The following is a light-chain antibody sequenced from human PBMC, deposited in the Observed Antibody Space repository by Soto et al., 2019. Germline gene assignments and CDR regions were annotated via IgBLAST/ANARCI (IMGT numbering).Light chain of an antibody. V-gene: IGLV2-14*01. J-gene: IGLJ2*01. CDR1: SSDVGGYNY. Sequence: QSALTQPASVSGSPGQSITISCTGTSSDVGGYNYVSWYQQHPGKAPKLMIYEVSNRPSGVSSRFSGSKSGNTASLTISGLQAEDEADYYCSSYTGDITLVLFGGGTKLTVL. CDR2: EVS. CDR3: SSYTGDITLVL.